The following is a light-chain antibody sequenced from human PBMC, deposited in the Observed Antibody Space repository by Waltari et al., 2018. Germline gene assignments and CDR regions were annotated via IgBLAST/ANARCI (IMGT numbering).Light chain of an antibody. CDR3: QDYSSFWT. J-gene: IGKJ1*01. Sequence: DIQMTQSPSTLSASVGARVTITCRASQSISSWLAWYQQKPGKAPKHLIYKASTLESGVPSRFSGSGSGTEFTLTISSLQPDDFATYYCQDYSSFWTFGQGTKVEIK. CDR1: QSISSW. V-gene: IGKV1-5*03. CDR2: KAS.